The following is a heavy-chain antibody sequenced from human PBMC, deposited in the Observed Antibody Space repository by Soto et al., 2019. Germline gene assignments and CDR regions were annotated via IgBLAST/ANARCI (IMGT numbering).Heavy chain of an antibody. CDR1: GFTFSSSW. J-gene: IGHJ4*02. V-gene: IGHV3-7*03. CDR2: IQEDGSEK. CDR3: ARAGPGGTFVY. Sequence: GGSLRLSCAASGFTFSSSWMTWVRQAPGTGLERVANIQEDGSEKYFVDSVKGRFTISRDNAKNSLYLQMDSLRAEDTAVYYCARAGPGGTFVYCSQGTLLNVSS. D-gene: IGHD1-1*01.